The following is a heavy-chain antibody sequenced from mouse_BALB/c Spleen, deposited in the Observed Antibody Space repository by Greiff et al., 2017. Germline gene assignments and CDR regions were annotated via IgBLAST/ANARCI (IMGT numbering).Heavy chain of an antibody. CDR3: AREDTGYAMDY. J-gene: IGHJ4*01. CDR2: ISYDGSN. CDR1: GYSITSGYY. V-gene: IGHV3-6*02. Sequence: EVQLQESGPGLVKPSQSLSLTCSVTGYSITSGYYWNWIRQFPGNKLEWMGYISYDGSNNYNPSLKNRISITRDTSKNQFFLKLNSVTTEDTATYYCAREDTGYAMDYWGQGTSVTVSS. D-gene: IGHD1-1*01.